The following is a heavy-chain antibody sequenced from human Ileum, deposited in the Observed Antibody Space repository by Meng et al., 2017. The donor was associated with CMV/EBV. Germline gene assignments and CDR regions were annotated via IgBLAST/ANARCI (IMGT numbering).Heavy chain of an antibody. CDR1: GFTFNTYW. V-gene: IGHV3-74*01. CDR3: TRVASGRYGAFDI. J-gene: IGHJ3*02. D-gene: IGHD1-26*01. Sequence: GGSLRLSCAASGFTFNTYWMHWVRQAPGKVLVWVSRISSDGRTINYADSVKGRFTISRDNAKNTLYLQMNSLRAEDTAVYYCTRVASGRYGAFDIWGQGTMVTVSS. CDR2: ISSDGRTI.